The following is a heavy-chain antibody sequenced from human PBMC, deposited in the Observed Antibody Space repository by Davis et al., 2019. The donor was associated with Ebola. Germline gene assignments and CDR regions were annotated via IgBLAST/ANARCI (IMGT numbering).Heavy chain of an antibody. CDR2: IYHSGST. Sequence: LRLSCAVSGGSISSGGYSWSWIRQPPGKGLEWIGYIYHSGSTYYNPSLKSRVTISVDKSKNQFSLKLSSVTAADTAVYYCARESLGYCSSTSCYAPFDYWGQGTLVTVSS. J-gene: IGHJ4*02. V-gene: IGHV4-30-2*01. D-gene: IGHD2-2*01. CDR3: ARESLGYCSSTSCYAPFDY. CDR1: GGSISSGGYS.